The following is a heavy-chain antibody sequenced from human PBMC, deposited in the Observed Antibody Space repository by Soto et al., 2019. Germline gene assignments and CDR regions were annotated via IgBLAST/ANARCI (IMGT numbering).Heavy chain of an antibody. CDR3: ASGIQLWLRRINNGYSG. CDR1: GGTFSTYA. Sequence: QVQLVQSGAEVKKPESSVKVSCKAPGGTFSTYAISWVRQAPGQGLEWMGGIIPMFGTANYAQRFQDRVTRTXXESTNTVYMELSRLRSEDTAVYFCASGIQLWLRRINNGYSGWGQGTLVTVSS. V-gene: IGHV1-69*05. J-gene: IGHJ4*02. CDR2: IIPMFGTA. D-gene: IGHD5-18*01.